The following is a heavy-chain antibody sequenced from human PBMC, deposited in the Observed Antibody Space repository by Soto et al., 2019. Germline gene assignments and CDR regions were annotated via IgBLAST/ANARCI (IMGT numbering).Heavy chain of an antibody. Sequence: QVQLQESGPGLVKPSETLSLTCTVSGGSISSYYWSWIRQPAGKGLEWIGRIYTSGRTNYNPSLKSRVTMSVDTSRNQFSLKLRSVTAADTAVYSCARVMEHLALDYWGQGTLVTVSS. CDR3: ARVMEHLALDY. CDR2: IYTSGRT. D-gene: IGHD1-26*01. J-gene: IGHJ4*02. CDR1: GGSISSYY. V-gene: IGHV4-4*07.